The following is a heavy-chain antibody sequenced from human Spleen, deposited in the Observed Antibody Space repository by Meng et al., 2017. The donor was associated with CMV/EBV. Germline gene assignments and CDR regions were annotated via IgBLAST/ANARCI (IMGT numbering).Heavy chain of an antibody. D-gene: IGHD3-3*01. CDR2: IYYSGST. CDR3: ARDRRDLRFLEWLPAYYFDY. J-gene: IGHJ4*02. Sequence: SETLSFTCTVPGGSVRSGSYYCSRIRQPPGKGLEWIGYIYYSGSTYYNPSLKSRVTISVDTSKNQFSLKLSSVTAADTAVYYCARDRRDLRFLEWLPAYYFDYWGQGTLVTVSS. CDR1: GGSVRSGSYY. V-gene: IGHV4-30-4*08.